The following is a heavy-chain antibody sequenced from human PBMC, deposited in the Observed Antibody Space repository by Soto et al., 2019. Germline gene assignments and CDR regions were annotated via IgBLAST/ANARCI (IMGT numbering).Heavy chain of an antibody. CDR3: ARSIVGVTALDY. V-gene: IGHV1-3*05. CDR2: INAGNGNT. Sequence: QVQLVQSGAEEKKPGASVKVSCKASGYTFTSYAMHWVRQAPGQRLEWMGWINAGNGNTKYSQKFQGRVNITRDTSASTAYMELRSLRSEDTAVYYCARSIVGVTALDYWGQGTLVTVSS. D-gene: IGHD2-21*02. CDR1: GYTFTSYA. J-gene: IGHJ4*02.